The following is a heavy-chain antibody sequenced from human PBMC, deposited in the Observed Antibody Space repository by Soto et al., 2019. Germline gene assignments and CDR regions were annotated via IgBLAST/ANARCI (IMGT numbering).Heavy chain of an antibody. J-gene: IGHJ3*02. CDR1: GYTFTSYA. D-gene: IGHD6-13*01. V-gene: IGHV1-3*01. Sequence: AASVKVSCKASGYTFTSYAMHWVRQAPGQRLEWMGWINAGNGNTKYSQKFQGRVTITRDTSASTAYMELSSLRSEDTAVYYCARAWIAAAGPSDIWGQGTMVTVSS. CDR2: INAGNGNT. CDR3: ARAWIAAAGPSDI.